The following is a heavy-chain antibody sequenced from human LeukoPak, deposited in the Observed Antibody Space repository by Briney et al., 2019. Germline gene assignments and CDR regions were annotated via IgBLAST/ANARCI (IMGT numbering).Heavy chain of an antibody. Sequence: PSETLSLTCAVYGGSFSGYYWSWIRQPLGKGLEWIGEINHSGSTNYNPSLKSRVTISVDTSKNQFSLKLSSVTAADTAVYYCARGPYLPEYFDLWGRGTLVTVSS. CDR3: ARGPYLPEYFDL. CDR2: INHSGST. CDR1: GGSFSGYY. J-gene: IGHJ2*01. D-gene: IGHD2/OR15-2a*01. V-gene: IGHV4-34*01.